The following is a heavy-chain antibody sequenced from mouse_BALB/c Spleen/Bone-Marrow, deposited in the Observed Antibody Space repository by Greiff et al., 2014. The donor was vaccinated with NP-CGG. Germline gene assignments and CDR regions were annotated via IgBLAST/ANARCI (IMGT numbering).Heavy chain of an antibody. D-gene: IGHD2-1*01. CDR1: GFTFSDYY. CDR3: AKDGNYAY. CDR2: ISDGGSYT. Sequence: EVQVVESGGGLVKPGGPLKLSCAASGFTFSDYYMYWVRQTPEKRLEWVATISDGGSYTYYPNSVKGRFAISRDNAKNNLYLQMSNLKSEDTAMYCNAKDGNYAYWGQGTLVTVSA. J-gene: IGHJ3*01. V-gene: IGHV5-4*02.